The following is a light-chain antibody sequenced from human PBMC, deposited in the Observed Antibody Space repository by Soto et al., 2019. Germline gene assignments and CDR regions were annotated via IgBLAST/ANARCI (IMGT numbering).Light chain of an antibody. J-gene: IGKJ4*01. CDR2: AAS. CDR3: QQANSLPLT. Sequence: DIQLTHAPSSLSASVGYRISITCRASQTITSYLNWYQQKPGKAPELLIHAASGLQSGVPSRFSGRGSGTDFTLTITSLQPEDFAAYYCQQANSLPLTFGGGTKVDIK. V-gene: IGKV1-39*01. CDR1: QTITSY.